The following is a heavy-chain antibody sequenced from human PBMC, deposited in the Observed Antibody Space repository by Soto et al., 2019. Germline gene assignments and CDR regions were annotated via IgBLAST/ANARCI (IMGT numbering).Heavy chain of an antibody. J-gene: IGHJ5*02. CDR1: GGSFSGYY. Sequence: SETLSLTCAVYGGSFSGYYWSWIRQPPGKGLEWIGEINHSGSTNYNPSLKSRVTISVDTSKNQFSLKLSSVTAADTVVYYCARVVVPAAINWFDPWGQGTLVTVSS. CDR3: ARVVVPAAINWFDP. D-gene: IGHD2-2*01. V-gene: IGHV4-34*01. CDR2: INHSGST.